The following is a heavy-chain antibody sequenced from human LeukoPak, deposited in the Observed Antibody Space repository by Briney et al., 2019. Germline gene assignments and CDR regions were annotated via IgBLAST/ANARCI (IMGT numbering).Heavy chain of an antibody. V-gene: IGHV3-21*04. CDR1: GFNFDKYN. D-gene: IGHD2-8*02. Sequence: GGSLRLSCAASGFNFDKYNMNWVRQAPGKGLEWVSSISSSSSYIYYADSVKGRFTISRDNAKNSLYLQMNSLRAEDTAIYYCATYRQVLLPFESWGQGTLVTVSS. J-gene: IGHJ4*02. CDR3: ATYRQVLLPFES. CDR2: ISSSSSYI.